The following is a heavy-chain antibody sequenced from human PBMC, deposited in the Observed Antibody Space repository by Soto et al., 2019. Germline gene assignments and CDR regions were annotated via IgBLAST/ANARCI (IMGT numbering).Heavy chain of an antibody. CDR1: GGSFNGYY. CDR2: INHSGST. Sequence: PSETLSLTCAVYGGSFNGYYWSWIRQPPGKGLEWIGEINHSGSTNYNPSLKSRVTISVDTPKNQFSLKLSSVTAADTAVYYCARGYCSGGSCYRRRKNWFDPWGQGTLVTVSS. D-gene: IGHD2-15*01. V-gene: IGHV4-34*01. J-gene: IGHJ5*02. CDR3: ARGYCSGGSCYRRRKNWFDP.